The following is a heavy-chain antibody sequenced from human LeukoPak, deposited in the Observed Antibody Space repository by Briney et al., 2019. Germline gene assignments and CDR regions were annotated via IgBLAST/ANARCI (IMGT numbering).Heavy chain of an antibody. D-gene: IGHD3-10*01. V-gene: IGHV4-39*07. Sequence: PSETLSLTCTVSGGSISSYYWGWIRQPPGKGLEWIGSIYYSGSTYYNPSLKSRVTISVDTSKNQFSLKLSSVTAADTAVYYCAREALLWFGESVYYFDYWGQGTLVTVSS. CDR1: GGSISSYY. CDR2: IYYSGST. J-gene: IGHJ4*02. CDR3: AREALLWFGESVYYFDY.